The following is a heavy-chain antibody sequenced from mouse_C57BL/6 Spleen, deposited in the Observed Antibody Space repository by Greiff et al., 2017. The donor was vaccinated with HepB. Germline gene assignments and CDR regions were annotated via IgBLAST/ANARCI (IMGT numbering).Heavy chain of an antibody. J-gene: IGHJ2*01. D-gene: IGHD1-1*01. CDR3: ARVPHYGSRGYFDY. CDR1: GYTFTDYY. CDR2: INPNNGGT. V-gene: IGHV1-26*01. Sequence: EVQLQQSGPELVKPGASVKISCKASGYTFTDYYMNWVKQSHGKSLEWIGDINPNNGGTSYNQKFKGKATLTVDKSSSTAYMELRSLTSEDSAVYYCARVPHYGSRGYFDYWGQGTTLTVSS.